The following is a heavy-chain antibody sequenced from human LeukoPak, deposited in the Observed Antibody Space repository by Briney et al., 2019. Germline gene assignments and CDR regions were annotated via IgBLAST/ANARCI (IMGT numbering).Heavy chain of an antibody. J-gene: IGHJ4*02. Sequence: PSETLSLTCTVSGGSISSYYWSWIRQPAGKGLEWIGRIYTSGSTNYNPSLKSRVTMSVDTFKNQFSLKLSSVTAADTAVYYCARDPSVVATAGGDYWGQGTLVTVPS. D-gene: IGHD5-12*01. CDR3: ARDPSVVATAGGDY. CDR2: IYTSGST. V-gene: IGHV4-4*07. CDR1: GGSISSYY.